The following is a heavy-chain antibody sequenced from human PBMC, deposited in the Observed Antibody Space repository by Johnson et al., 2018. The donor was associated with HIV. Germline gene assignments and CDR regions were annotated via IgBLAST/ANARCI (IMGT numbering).Heavy chain of an antibody. CDR3: VREIQSYGGNFGGAFDI. Sequence: QVQLVESGGGVVQPGGSLRLSCAASGLTFSSYGMHWVRQAPGKGLEWVAFIRYDGSNKYYADSVKGRFTISRDNSKNTLYLQMNSLRAEDTAVYYCVREIQSYGGNFGGAFDIWGQGTMVTVSS. CDR2: IRYDGSNK. J-gene: IGHJ3*02. CDR1: GLTFSSYG. V-gene: IGHV3-30*02. D-gene: IGHD4-23*01.